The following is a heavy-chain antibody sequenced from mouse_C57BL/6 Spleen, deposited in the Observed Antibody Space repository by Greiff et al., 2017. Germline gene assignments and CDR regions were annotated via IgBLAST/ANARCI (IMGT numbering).Heavy chain of an antibody. CDR3: ARGGLFPDY. V-gene: IGHV1-82*01. CDR2: IYPGDGDT. CDR1: GYAFSSSW. D-gene: IGHD1-1*01. J-gene: IGHJ2*01. Sequence: VQLQQSGPELVKPGASVKISCKASGYAFSSSWMNWVQQRPGKGLEWIGRIYPGDGDTNYNGKFKGKATLTADKSSSTAYMQLSSLTSEDSAVYFCARGGLFPDYWGQGTTLTVSS.